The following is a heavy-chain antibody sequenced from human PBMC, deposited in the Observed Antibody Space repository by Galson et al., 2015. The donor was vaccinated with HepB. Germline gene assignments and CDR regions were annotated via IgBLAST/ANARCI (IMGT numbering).Heavy chain of an antibody. D-gene: IGHD5-18*01. CDR3: ASERYSQNLKEFDY. Sequence: QSGAEVKKPGASVKVSCKASGNIFSADYYLWVRQAPGQGLEYMGGINPKSGYTNSARNFQGRVTMTRDTSINTLYMEVSRLTSDDTAVYYCASERYSQNLKEFDYWGQGTLVTVSS. CDR1: GNIFSADY. J-gene: IGHJ4*02. V-gene: IGHV1-2*02. CDR2: INPKSGYT.